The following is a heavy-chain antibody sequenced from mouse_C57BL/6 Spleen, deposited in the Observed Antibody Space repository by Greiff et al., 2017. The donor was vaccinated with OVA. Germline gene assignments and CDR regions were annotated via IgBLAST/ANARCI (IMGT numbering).Heavy chain of an antibody. CDR2: ISYSGST. D-gene: IGHD2-4*01. CDR1: GYSITSGYD. V-gene: IGHV3-1*01. CDR3: ARGGDYPAWFAY. J-gene: IGHJ3*01. Sequence: VQLKESGPGMVKPSQSLSLTCTVTGYSITSGYDWHWIRHFPGNKLEWMGYISYSGSTNYNASLKSRISLTHDTSKNHFFLKLNSVTTEDTATYYCARGGDYPAWFAYWGQGTLVTVSA.